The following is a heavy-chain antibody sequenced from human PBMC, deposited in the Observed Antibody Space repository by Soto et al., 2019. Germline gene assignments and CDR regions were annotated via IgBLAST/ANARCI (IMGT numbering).Heavy chain of an antibody. J-gene: IGHJ4*02. CDR1: GFTFSSYW. Sequence: PGGSLRLSCAGSGFTFSSYWMSWVRQTPDKGLEWVAKIKQDGSAKSYVDSVKGRFTISRDNARNSLSLQMDSLRAEDTAVYYCVRAPREDNGYEYYFDYWGQGTLVTVSS. CDR3: VRAPREDNGYEYYFDY. CDR2: IKQDGSAK. D-gene: IGHD5-12*01. V-gene: IGHV3-7*01.